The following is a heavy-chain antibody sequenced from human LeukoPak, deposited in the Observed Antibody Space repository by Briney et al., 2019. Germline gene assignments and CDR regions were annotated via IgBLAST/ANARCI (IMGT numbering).Heavy chain of an antibody. CDR2: ILYGGSS. CDR3: ARGIPMANLVFDF. CDR1: GYSISSHY. D-gene: IGHD3-10*01. J-gene: IGHJ4*02. V-gene: IGHV4-59*11. Sequence: NTSETLSLTCSVSGYSISSHYWSWIRQPPGKALECVGYILYGGSSSYNPSLRSRVTMSFYASKNQCSLRLSSVSAADTAVYYCARGIPMANLVFDFWGQGTLVTVSS.